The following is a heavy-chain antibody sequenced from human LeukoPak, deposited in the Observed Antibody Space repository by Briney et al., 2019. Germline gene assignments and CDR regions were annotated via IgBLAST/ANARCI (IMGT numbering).Heavy chain of an antibody. CDR2: ISAYNGNT. J-gene: IGHJ5*02. CDR3: ARDPVLTVTTHWGFDP. V-gene: IGHV1-18*01. CDR1: GYTFTSYG. D-gene: IGHD4-17*01. Sequence: ASVKVSCKASGYTFTSYGISWVRQASGQGLEWMGWISAYNGNTNYAQKLQGRVTMTTDTSTSTAYMELRSLRSDDTAVYYCARDPVLTVTTHWGFDPWGQGTLVTVSS.